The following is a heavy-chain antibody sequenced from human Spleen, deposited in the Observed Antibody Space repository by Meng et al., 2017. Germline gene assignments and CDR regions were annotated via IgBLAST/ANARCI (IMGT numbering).Heavy chain of an antibody. J-gene: IGHJ4*02. V-gene: IGHV1-2*06. CDR1: GYTFTRHW. Sequence: QVQLVQSGAEVKNPGASVKVSCKASGYTFTRHWMHWVRQAPGQGLEWMGRINPNSGGTNYAQKFQGRVTMTRDTSISTAYMDLSRLRSDDTAVYYCQTLSLSVWGQGALVTVSS. D-gene: IGHD2/OR15-2a*01. CDR3: QTLSLSV. CDR2: INPNSGGT.